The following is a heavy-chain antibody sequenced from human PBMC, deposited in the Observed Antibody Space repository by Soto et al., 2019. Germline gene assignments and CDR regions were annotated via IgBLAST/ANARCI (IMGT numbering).Heavy chain of an antibody. J-gene: IGHJ5*02. CDR3: SRGIKGGLGA. CDR1: GFVSNDYD. Sequence: HVQLAESGGGVVQPGRSLRLSCATSGFVSNDYDIHWVRQAPGKGLAWLASISYDGSNKYYADSVKGRFTISRDNSKNTLSLQINSLGAEDTAVYYCSRGIKGGLGAWGPGTLVTVSS. D-gene: IGHD2-21*01. CDR2: ISYDGSNK. V-gene: IGHV3-30*03.